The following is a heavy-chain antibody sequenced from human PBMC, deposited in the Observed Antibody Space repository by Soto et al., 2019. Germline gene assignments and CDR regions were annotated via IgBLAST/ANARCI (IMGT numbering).Heavy chain of an antibody. V-gene: IGHV3-23*01. J-gene: IGHJ4*02. CDR2: ISGSGGST. CDR3: ATGHDYRS. Sequence: GRSLKLSSAAYGFTFSSYAMSWVRQAPGKGLEWVSAISGSGGSTYYADSVKGRFTISRDNSKNTLYLQMNSLRAEDTAVYYCATGHDYRSRGQVTLVTVAS. CDR1: GFTFSSYA. D-gene: IGHD5-12*01.